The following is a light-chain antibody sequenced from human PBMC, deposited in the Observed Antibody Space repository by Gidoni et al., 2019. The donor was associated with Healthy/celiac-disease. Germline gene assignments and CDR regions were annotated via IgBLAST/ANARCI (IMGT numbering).Light chain of an antibody. V-gene: IGKV1-5*03. CDR1: QSISSW. Sequence: DIQITQSPSTLSASVGDRVTITCRASQSISSWLAWYQQQPGKAPKLLIYKASSLESGVPSRFSGSGSGTEFTLNISSLQPDDFATYYCEQYNSYSRTFGQGTKVEIK. J-gene: IGKJ1*01. CDR3: EQYNSYSRT. CDR2: KAS.